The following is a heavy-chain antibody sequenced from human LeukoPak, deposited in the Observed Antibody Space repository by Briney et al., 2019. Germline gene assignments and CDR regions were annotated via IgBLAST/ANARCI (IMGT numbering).Heavy chain of an antibody. D-gene: IGHD6-6*01. CDR2: IYYSGST. Sequence: SETLSLTCTVSGGSISSHYWSWIRQPPGKGLEWIGYIYYSGSTNYNPSLKSRVTISVDTSKNQFSLKLSSVTAADTAVYYCARAPPLGWFDPWGQGTLVTVSS. CDR3: ARAPPLGWFDP. V-gene: IGHV4-59*11. J-gene: IGHJ5*02. CDR1: GGSISSHY.